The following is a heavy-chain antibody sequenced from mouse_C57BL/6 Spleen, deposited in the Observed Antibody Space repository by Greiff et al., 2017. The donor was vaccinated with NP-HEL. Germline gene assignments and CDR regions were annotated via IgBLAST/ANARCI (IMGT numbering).Heavy chain of an antibody. Sequence: QVQLQQSGAELVKPGASVKISCKASGYAFSSYWMNWVKQRPGKGLEWIGQIYPGDGDTNYNGKFKGKATLTADKSSSTAYMQLSSLTSEDSAVYFCARRVLITTVVAPYFDYWGQGTTLTVSS. CDR3: ARRVLITTVVAPYFDY. CDR1: GYAFSSYW. V-gene: IGHV1-80*01. D-gene: IGHD1-1*01. CDR2: IYPGDGDT. J-gene: IGHJ2*01.